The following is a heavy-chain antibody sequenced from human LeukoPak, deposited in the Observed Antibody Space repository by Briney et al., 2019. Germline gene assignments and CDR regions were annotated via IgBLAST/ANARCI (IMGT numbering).Heavy chain of an antibody. D-gene: IGHD3-10*01. CDR3: ARGHRITMVRGVIGWFDP. J-gene: IGHJ5*02. V-gene: IGHV1-8*01. CDR1: GYTFTSYD. Sequence: SSVKVSCKASGYTFTSYDINWVRQATGQGLEWMGWMNPNSGNTGYAQKFQGRVTMTRNTSISTAYMELSSLRSEDTAVYYCARGHRITMVRGVIGWFDPWGQGTLVTVSS. CDR2: MNPNSGNT.